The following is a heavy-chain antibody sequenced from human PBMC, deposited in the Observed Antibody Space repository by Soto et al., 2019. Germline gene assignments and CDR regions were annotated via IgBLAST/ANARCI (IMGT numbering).Heavy chain of an antibody. CDR3: ASAISTGTPFDC. Sequence: EVQLLESGGGLVQPGGSLRLSCAASGFTFSSYAMSWVRQAPGKGLEWVSAISGSGGSTYYADSVKGRFTISRANSKNTLYLQLNSISAEDTAVCYCASAISTGTPFDCWGQGTQVSVSS. D-gene: IGHD4-17*01. CDR2: ISGSGGST. V-gene: IGHV3-23*01. J-gene: IGHJ4*02. CDR1: GFTFSSYA.